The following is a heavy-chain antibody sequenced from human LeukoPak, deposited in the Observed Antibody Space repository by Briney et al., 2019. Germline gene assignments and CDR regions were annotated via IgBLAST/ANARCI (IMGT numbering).Heavy chain of an antibody. CDR2: IYYSGST. D-gene: IGHD2-21*01. J-gene: IGHJ3*02. Sequence: SETLSLTCTVSGGSISSYYWSWIRQPPGKGLEWIGYIYYSGSTYYNPSLKSRVTISVDTSKYQFSLKLSSVTAADTAVYYCARYSALDAFDIWGQGTMVTVSS. CDR1: GGSISSYY. CDR3: ARYSALDAFDI. V-gene: IGHV4-59*08.